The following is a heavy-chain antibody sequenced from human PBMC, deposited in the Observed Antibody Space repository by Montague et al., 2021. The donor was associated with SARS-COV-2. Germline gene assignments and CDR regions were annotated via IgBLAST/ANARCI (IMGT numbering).Heavy chain of an antibody. CDR2: IYHSGST. J-gene: IGHJ2*01. V-gene: IGHV4-4*02. D-gene: IGHD3-10*01. Sequence: SETLSLTCAVSGGSISSSHRWSWVRQPPGKGLEWIGEIYHSGSTNYNPSLKSRVTISIDKSKNQSSLKLSSVTAADTAVYYCAREFRTYGYGGQYWYFDLWGRGTLVTVSS. CDR1: GGSISSSHR. CDR3: AREFRTYGYGGQYWYFDL.